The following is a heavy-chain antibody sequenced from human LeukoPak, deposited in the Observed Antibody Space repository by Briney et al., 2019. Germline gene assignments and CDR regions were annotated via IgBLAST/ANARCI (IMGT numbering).Heavy chain of an antibody. CDR2: ISSSSSYI. CDR1: GFTFSSYS. Sequence: PGGSLRLSCAASGFTFSSYSMNWVRQAPGKGLEWVSSISSSSSYIYYADSVKGRFTISRDNAKNSLYLQMNSLRAEDTAVYYCARGDPYGDYGPYADYWGQGTLVTVSS. V-gene: IGHV3-21*01. CDR3: ARGDPYGDYGPYADY. D-gene: IGHD4-17*01. J-gene: IGHJ4*02.